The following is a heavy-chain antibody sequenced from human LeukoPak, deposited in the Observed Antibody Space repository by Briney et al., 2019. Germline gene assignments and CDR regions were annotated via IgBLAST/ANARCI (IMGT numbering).Heavy chain of an antibody. J-gene: IGHJ5*02. CDR2: INSDGSST. D-gene: IGHD2-2*01. V-gene: IGHV3-74*01. CDR3: ARELGYCSSTSCYNWFDP. Sequence: PGGSLRLSCAASGFTFSSYWMHWVRQAPGKGLVWVSRINSDGSSTSYADSVKGRFTTSRDNAKNTLYLQMNSLRAEDTAVYYCARELGYCSSTSCYNWFDPWGQGTLVTVSS. CDR1: GFTFSSYW.